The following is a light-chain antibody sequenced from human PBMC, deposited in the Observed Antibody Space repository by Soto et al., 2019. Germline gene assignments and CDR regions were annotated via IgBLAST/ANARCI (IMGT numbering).Light chain of an antibody. J-gene: IGKJ1*01. CDR1: QSVRSSY. V-gene: IGKV3-20*01. Sequence: VLSQSPDTLSLSQGESATLSCRASQSVRSSYLAWYQQTPGQTPRLLIYAASSRATGIPDRFSGSGSGTDFSLTISRLEAEDFAVYYCQQYGSSPRTFGRRTKVDIK. CDR3: QQYGSSPRT. CDR2: AAS.